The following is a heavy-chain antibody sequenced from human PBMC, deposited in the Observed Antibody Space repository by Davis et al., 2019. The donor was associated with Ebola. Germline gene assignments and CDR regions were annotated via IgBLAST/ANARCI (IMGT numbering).Heavy chain of an antibody. D-gene: IGHD6-19*01. CDR3: ARDSRIAVAGTSRYFDY. Sequence: ASVNVSCKASGYTFTSYGISWVRQAAGQGLEWMGIINPSGGSTSYAQKFQGRVTMTRDTSTSTVYMELSSLRSEDTAVYYCARDSRIAVAGTSRYFDYWGQGTLVTVSS. CDR2: INPSGGST. J-gene: IGHJ4*02. V-gene: IGHV1-46*01. CDR1: GYTFTSYG.